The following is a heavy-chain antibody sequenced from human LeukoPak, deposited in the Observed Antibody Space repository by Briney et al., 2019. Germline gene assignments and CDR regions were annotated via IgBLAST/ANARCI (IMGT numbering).Heavy chain of an antibody. V-gene: IGHV1-2*02. J-gene: IGHJ4*02. CDR3: ASEAFCAGGSCNVQRVAS. Sequence: ASVKVSCKASGYTFTAYYIHWVRQAPGQGLEWMGWIDTNTGATKYAQKFQGRVTFTRDTSTGTAYMELSSLISGDTALYYCASEAFCAGGSCNVQRVASWGPGTLVTVSS. CDR2: IDTNTGAT. D-gene: IGHD2-8*02. CDR1: GYTFTAYY.